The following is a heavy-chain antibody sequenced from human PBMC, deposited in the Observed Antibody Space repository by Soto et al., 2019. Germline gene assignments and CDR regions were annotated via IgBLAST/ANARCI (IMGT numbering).Heavy chain of an antibody. V-gene: IGHV3-9*01. D-gene: IGHD2-2*01. CDR3: TRSPQYCSSTTCRAYFDY. Sequence: VQLVESGGGLVQPGRSLRLSCAASGFTFDNYAMHWVRQAPGKGLVWVSRSTWTSGNTDYAGSVKGRFIISRPSAKHSLYLQMNRLRPEDTALHYCTRSPQYCSSTTCRAYFDYWGQGTLVTVSS. CDR1: GFTFDNYA. J-gene: IGHJ4*02. CDR2: STWTSGNT.